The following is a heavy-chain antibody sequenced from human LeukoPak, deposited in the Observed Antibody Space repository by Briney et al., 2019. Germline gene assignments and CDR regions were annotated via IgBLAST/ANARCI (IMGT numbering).Heavy chain of an antibody. CDR3: ARDRAGITGTIDFSFDY. CDR2: INPNSGGT. CDR1: GYTFTGYY. V-gene: IGHV1-2*06. D-gene: IGHD1-7*01. Sequence: GASVKVSCKASGYTFTGYYMHWVRQAPGPGLEWMGRINPNSGGTNYAQKFQGRVTMTRDTSISTAYMELSRLRSDDTAEYYCARDRAGITGTIDFSFDYWGQGTLVTVSS. J-gene: IGHJ4*02.